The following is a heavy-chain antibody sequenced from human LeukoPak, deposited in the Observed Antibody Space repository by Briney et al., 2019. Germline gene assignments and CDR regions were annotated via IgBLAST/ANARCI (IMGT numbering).Heavy chain of an antibody. D-gene: IGHD2-2*01. J-gene: IGHJ6*03. V-gene: IGHV1-24*01. Sequence: ASVKVSCKVSGYTLTELSMHWVRQAPGKGLEWMGGFDPEDGETIYAQKFQGRVTMTEDTSTDTAYMELSSLRSEDTAVYYCAKASFVVVPAANVPLLYYYYMDVWGKGTTVTVSS. CDR3: AKASFVVVPAANVPLLYYYYMDV. CDR2: FDPEDGET. CDR1: GYTLTELS.